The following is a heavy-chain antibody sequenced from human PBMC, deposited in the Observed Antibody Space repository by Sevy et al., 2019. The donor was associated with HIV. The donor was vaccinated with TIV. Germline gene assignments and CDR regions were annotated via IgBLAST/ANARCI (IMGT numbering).Heavy chain of an antibody. D-gene: IGHD5-12*01. CDR1: GFTFSSYD. Sequence: GGSLRLSCAASGFTFSSYDMNWVRQAPGKGLEWVSYISSSSSNINYADSVKGRFTISRDNAKNSLYVQMNSLRAEDTAVYYCAREGGYSDQGMDVWGQGTTVTVSS. CDR3: AREGGYSDQGMDV. V-gene: IGHV3-48*01. J-gene: IGHJ6*02. CDR2: ISSSSSNI.